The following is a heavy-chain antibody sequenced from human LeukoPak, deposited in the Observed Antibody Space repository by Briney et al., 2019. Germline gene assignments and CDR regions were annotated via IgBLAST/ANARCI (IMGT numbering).Heavy chain of an antibody. CDR1: GFSISSYY. CDR2: IYYSGST. CDR3: ARGWTYYYYGMDV. V-gene: IGHV4-59*01. D-gene: IGHD3/OR15-3a*01. Sequence: SETLSLTCAVSGFSISSYYWSWVRQAPGKGLEWVGYIYYSGSTNYNPSLKSRVPISVDTSKNQLSLKLSSVTAADTGVYYCARGWTYYYYGMDVWGQGTTVTVSS. J-gene: IGHJ6*02.